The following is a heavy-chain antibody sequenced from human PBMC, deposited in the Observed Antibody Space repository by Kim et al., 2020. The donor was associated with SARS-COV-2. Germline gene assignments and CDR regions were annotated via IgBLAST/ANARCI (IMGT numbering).Heavy chain of an antibody. Sequence: SVKVSCKASGGTFSSYAISWVRQAPGQGLEWMGGIIPIFGTANYAQKFQGRVTITADKSTSTAYMELSSLRSEDTAVYYCARDPLPWGGDSLGIGYWGQGTLVTVSS. J-gene: IGHJ4*02. CDR1: GGTFSSYA. D-gene: IGHD2-21*02. CDR2: IIPIFGTA. V-gene: IGHV1-69*06. CDR3: ARDPLPWGGDSLGIGY.